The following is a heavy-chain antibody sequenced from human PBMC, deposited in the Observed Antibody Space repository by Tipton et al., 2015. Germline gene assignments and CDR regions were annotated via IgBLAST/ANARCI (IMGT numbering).Heavy chain of an antibody. Sequence: GLVKPSETLSLTCAVYGGSFSDYYWHWIRQPPGKGLEWIGEVNHGGSSNYKTSLNSRVSVSVDTSKNQFSLRVSSVTAADTAVYYCARGAGNSSTWDFDYWGQGSLVTVSS. CDR3: ARGAGNSSTWDFDY. J-gene: IGHJ4*02. D-gene: IGHD6-13*01. CDR2: VNHGGSS. V-gene: IGHV4-34*01. CDR1: GGSFSDYY.